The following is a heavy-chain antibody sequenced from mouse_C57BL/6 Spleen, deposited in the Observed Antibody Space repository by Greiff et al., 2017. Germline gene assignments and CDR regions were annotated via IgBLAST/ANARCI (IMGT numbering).Heavy chain of an antibody. J-gene: IGHJ4*01. CDR3: ARWGDGYSYAMDY. CDR2: IHPNSGST. CDR1: GYTFTSYW. V-gene: IGHV1-64*01. D-gene: IGHD2-3*01. Sequence: QVQLQQPGAELVKPGASVKLSCKASGYTFTSYWMHWLKQRPGQGLEWIGMIHPNSGSTNYNEKFKSKAPLTVDKSSSTAYMQLSSLTSEDSAVYYCARWGDGYSYAMDYWGQGTSVTVSS.